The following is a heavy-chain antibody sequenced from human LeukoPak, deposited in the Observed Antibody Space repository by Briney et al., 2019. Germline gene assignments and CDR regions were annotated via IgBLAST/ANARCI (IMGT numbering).Heavy chain of an antibody. CDR3: TRGYSIDY. CDR1: GFTFNNAW. Sequence: GGSLRLSCAASGFTFNNAWMSWVRQAPGKGLEWVGRIKRKSDGGTTEYTASVKGRFTISRDDSKSIAYLQMNSLITEDTAIYYCTRGYSIDYWGQGTQVTVSS. D-gene: IGHD4-11*01. V-gene: IGHV3-15*01. J-gene: IGHJ4*02. CDR2: IKRKSDGGTT.